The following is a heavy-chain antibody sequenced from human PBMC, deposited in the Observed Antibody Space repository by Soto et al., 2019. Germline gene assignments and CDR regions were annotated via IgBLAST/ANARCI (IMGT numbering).Heavy chain of an antibody. CDR1: GGIFISYA. V-gene: IGHV1-69*13. CDR2: IIPIFGTA. D-gene: IGHD3-22*01. J-gene: IGHJ6*02. Sequence: SVKVSCKASGGIFISYAISWVRQAPGQGLEWMAGIIPIFGTANYAQKFQGRVTITADESTSTAYMELSSLRSEDTAVYYCARDPAGKGMIYYYGMDVWGQGTTVTVSS. CDR3: ARDPAGKGMIYYYGMDV.